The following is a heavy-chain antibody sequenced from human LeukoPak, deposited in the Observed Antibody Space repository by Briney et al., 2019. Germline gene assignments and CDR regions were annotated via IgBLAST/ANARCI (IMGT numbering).Heavy chain of an antibody. J-gene: IGHJ5*02. CDR3: ARVDLGGYNYVQRGGRWFDP. Sequence: ASVKVSCKASGYTFASFGITWVRQAPGQGLEWMGWINPNSGGTNYAQKFQGRVTMTRDTSISTAYMELSRLRSDDTAVYYCARVDLGGYNYVQRGGRWFDPWGQGTLVTVSS. CDR1: GYTFASFG. CDR2: INPNSGGT. D-gene: IGHD5-18*01. V-gene: IGHV1-2*02.